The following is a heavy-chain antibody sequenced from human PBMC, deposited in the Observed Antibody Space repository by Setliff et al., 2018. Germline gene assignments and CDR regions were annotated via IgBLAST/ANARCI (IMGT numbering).Heavy chain of an antibody. CDR2: INPGGGSS. D-gene: IGHD6-13*01. Sequence: ASVKVSCKASGGTLRTYAFNWVRQAPGQGLEWMGIINPGGGSSSSTEKFQGRVTMTRDTSASTVYLDLSGLTSEDTAVYYCARAGVAATARKGLLEYWGQGTLVTVSS. CDR1: GGTLRTYA. V-gene: IGHV1-46*01. CDR3: ARAGVAATARKGLLEY. J-gene: IGHJ1*01.